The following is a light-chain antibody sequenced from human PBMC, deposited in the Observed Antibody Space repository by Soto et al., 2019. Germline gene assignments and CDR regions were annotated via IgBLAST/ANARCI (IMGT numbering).Light chain of an antibody. Sequence: DIHMTQSPSSLSPSVGDRVTLTCRASQSISRHLNWYQQKPGRAPRRLIYGASNLQSGVPSRFSGSGSARDLTVTIGCLLLGEFASYYGHQGYCTPFTVGQGTRLEIK. J-gene: IGKJ5*01. CDR3: HQGYCTPFT. V-gene: IGKV1-39*01. CDR2: GAS. CDR1: QSISRH.